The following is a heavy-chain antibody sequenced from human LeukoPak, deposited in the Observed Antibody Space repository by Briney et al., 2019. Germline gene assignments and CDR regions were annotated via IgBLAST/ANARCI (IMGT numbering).Heavy chain of an antibody. J-gene: IGHJ4*02. V-gene: IGHV4-61*02. CDR3: ARDQWGSGRRFDC. D-gene: IGHD3-16*01. CDR1: GGSISSGSYY. Sequence: SQTLSLTCTVSGGSISSGSYYWSWIRQPAGKGLEWIGRIYTSGSTNYNPSLKSRVTISVDTSKNQFSLKLSSVTAADTAVYYCARDQWGSGRRFDCWGQGTLVTVSS. CDR2: IYTSGST.